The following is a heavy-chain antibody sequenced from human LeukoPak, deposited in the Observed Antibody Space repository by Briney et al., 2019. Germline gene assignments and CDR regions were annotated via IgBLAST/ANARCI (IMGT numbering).Heavy chain of an antibody. V-gene: IGHV3-7*01. CDR2: IKQDGSEK. J-gene: IGHJ4*02. CDR1: GFTFSSYN. Sequence: GGSLRLSCAASGFTFSSYNMNWVRQAPGKGLEWVANIKQDGSEKYYVDSVKGRFTISRDNAKNSLYLQMNSLRAEDTAVYYCAREQFSSSWYYFDYWGQGTLVTVSS. D-gene: IGHD6-13*01. CDR3: AREQFSSSWYYFDY.